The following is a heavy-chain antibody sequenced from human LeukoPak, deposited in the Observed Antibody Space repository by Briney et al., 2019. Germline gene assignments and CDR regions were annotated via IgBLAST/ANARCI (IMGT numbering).Heavy chain of an antibody. V-gene: IGHV3-23*01. CDR2: ISGSGGST. CDR3: AKDWSSTSCYIT. D-gene: IGHD2-2*01. CDR1: GFTFSSYA. Sequence: RAGGSLRLSCAASGFTFSSYAMSWVRQAPGKGPEWVSAISGSGGSTYYADSVKGRFTISRDNSKNTLYLQMNSLRAEDTAVYYCAKDWSSTSCYITWGQGTLVTVSS. J-gene: IGHJ4*02.